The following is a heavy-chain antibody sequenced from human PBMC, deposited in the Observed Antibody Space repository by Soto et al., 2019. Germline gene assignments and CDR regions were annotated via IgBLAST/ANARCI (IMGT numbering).Heavy chain of an antibody. D-gene: IGHD2-15*01. V-gene: IGHV1-46*03. CDR3: ARVYCSGGSCYSFDY. J-gene: IGHJ4*02. CDR1: GYTFTSYY. Sequence: QVQLVQSGAEVKKPGASVKVSCKASGYTFTSYYMHWVRQAPGQGLEWMGIINPSGSTSYAQKFQGSVTITRYPSTSTVRMELSSLSSGDTAVYYCARVYCSGGSCYSFDYWGQGTLVTFSS. CDR2: INPSGST.